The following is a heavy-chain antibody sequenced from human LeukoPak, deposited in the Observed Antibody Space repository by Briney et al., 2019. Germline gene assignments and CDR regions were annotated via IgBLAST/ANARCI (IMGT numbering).Heavy chain of an antibody. V-gene: IGHV4-34*01. D-gene: IGHD6-6*01. CDR2: INHSGST. CDR3: ARGCGSSSFYYYYYYMDV. J-gene: IGHJ6*03. Sequence: SETLSLTCAVYGGSFSGYYWSWIRQPPGRGLEWIGEINHSGSTNYNPSLKSRVTISVDRSKNQFSLKLSSVTAADTAVYYCARGCGSSSFYYYYYYMDVWGKGTTVTVSS. CDR1: GGSFSGYY.